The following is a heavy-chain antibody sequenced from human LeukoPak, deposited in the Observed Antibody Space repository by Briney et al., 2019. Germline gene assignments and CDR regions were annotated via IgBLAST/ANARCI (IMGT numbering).Heavy chain of an antibody. CDR2: ISGSGGST. V-gene: IGHV3-23*01. CDR3: AKGGLLVASFDY. D-gene: IGHD5-12*01. J-gene: IGHJ4*02. Sequence: PGGSLRLSCAASGFTFSSYAMSWVRQAPGKGLEWVSAISGSGGSTYYADSVKGRFTTSRDNPKNTLYLQMNSLRAEDTAVYYCAKGGLLVASFDYWGQGTLVTVSS. CDR1: GFTFSSYA.